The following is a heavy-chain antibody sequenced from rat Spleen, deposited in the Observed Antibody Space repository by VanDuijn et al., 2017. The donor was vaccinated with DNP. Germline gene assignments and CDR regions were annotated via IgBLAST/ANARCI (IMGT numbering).Heavy chain of an antibody. J-gene: IGHJ2*01. D-gene: IGHD4-1*01. Sequence: PLLAFGGGLMRSGRPVQPSCAASRLPSNDLHIACRLIGPTEGLEWVASISPVGCTTSYRDSVIGRFTISRYDANSTLFLQMESMRSEDTATYYCTRREYGGHGGYFDYWGQGVMVTVSS. CDR3: TRREYGGHGGYFDY. CDR1: RLPSNDLH. CDR2: ISPVGCTT. V-gene: IGHV5-25*01.